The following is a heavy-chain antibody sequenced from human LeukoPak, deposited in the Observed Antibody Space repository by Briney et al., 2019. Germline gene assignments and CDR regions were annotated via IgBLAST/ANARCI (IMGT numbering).Heavy chain of an antibody. Sequence: GGSLRLSCTVSGFTVSTNSMSWVRQAPGKGLEWVSGINWNGGSTGYADSVKGRFTIPRDNAKNTLYLQMNSLRAEDTAVYYCARVVVTNYFDYWGQGTLVTVSS. D-gene: IGHD3-22*01. CDR3: ARVVVTNYFDY. CDR2: INWNGGST. J-gene: IGHJ4*02. CDR1: GFTVSTNS. V-gene: IGHV3-20*04.